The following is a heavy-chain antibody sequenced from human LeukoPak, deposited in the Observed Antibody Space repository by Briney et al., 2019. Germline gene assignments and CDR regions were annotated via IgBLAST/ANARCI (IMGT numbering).Heavy chain of an antibody. CDR2: ISGSGGST. D-gene: IGHD3-10*01. CDR3: AKEKVRGVDAFDY. Sequence: GRSLRLSCAASGFTFSSYSMNWVRQTPGKGLEWVSAISGSGGSTYYADSVKGRFTISRDNSKNTLYLQMNSLRAEDTAVYYCAKEKVRGVDAFDYWGQGTLVTVSS. V-gene: IGHV3-23*01. J-gene: IGHJ4*02. CDR1: GFTFSSYS.